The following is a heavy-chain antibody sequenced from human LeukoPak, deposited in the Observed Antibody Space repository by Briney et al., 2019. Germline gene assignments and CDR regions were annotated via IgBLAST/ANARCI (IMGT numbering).Heavy chain of an antibody. CDR2: ISYDGSNK. CDR1: GFIFSTYG. Sequence: GGSLRLSCAASGFIFSTYGMHWVRQAPGKGLEWMAVISYDGSNKYYADSVKGRFTISRDNSKNTLYLQMNSLRAEDTAVYYCAKLGGATMDAFDIWGQGTMVTVSS. D-gene: IGHD1-26*01. V-gene: IGHV3-30*18. CDR3: AKLGGATMDAFDI. J-gene: IGHJ3*02.